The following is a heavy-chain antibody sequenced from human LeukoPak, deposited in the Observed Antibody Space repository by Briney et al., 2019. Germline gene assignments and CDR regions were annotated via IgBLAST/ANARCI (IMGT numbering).Heavy chain of an antibody. J-gene: IGHJ6*03. D-gene: IGHD6-19*01. CDR3: ARGRPGAQWLVSALVWGSGGGEGDYYYMDV. CDR2: IIPIFGTA. Sequence: ASVKVSCKASGGTFSSYAISWVRQAPGQGLEWMGGIIPIFGTANYAQKFRGRVTITADKSTRTAYMELSSLRSEDTAVYYCARGRPGAQWLVSALVWGSGGGEGDYYYMDVWGKGTTVTISS. CDR1: GGTFSSYA. V-gene: IGHV1-69*06.